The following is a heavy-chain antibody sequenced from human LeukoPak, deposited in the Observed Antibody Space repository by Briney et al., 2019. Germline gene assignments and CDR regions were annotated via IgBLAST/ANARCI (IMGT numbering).Heavy chain of an antibody. Sequence: PGGSLRLSCAASGFTFSSYAMHRVRQAPGKGLEWVAVISYDGSNKYYADSVKGRFTISRGNSKNTLYLQMNSLRAEDTAVYYCARDGGIVVVPAAIPRYGMDVWGQGTTVTVSS. J-gene: IGHJ6*02. D-gene: IGHD2-2*01. CDR2: ISYDGSNK. CDR1: GFTFSSYA. V-gene: IGHV3-30-3*01. CDR3: ARDGGIVVVPAAIPRYGMDV.